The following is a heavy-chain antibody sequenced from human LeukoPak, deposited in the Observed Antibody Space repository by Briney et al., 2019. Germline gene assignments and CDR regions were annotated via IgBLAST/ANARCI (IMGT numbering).Heavy chain of an antibody. Sequence: AASVKVSCKVSGYSFSSYGISWARQAPGQGLEWMGWISGFRGNINYAQKFRGRATMTTDTSTTTAYMELRSLNSDDTAVYYCARVFFSYDGTEDHFEDTFDIWGQGTMVTVSS. D-gene: IGHD3-22*01. J-gene: IGHJ3*02. CDR1: GYSFSSYG. V-gene: IGHV1-18*01. CDR2: ISGFRGNI. CDR3: ARVFFSYDGTEDHFEDTFDI.